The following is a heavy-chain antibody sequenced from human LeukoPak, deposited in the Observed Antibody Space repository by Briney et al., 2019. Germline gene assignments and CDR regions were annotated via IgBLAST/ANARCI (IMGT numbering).Heavy chain of an antibody. CDR1: GYTFTGYY. Sequence: ASVKVSCKASGYTFTGYYMHWVRQAPGQGLEWMGWINPNSGGTNYAQKFQGRVTMTRDTSISTAYMELSRLRSDDTAVYYCARGQFSGWQPFDYWGQGTLVTVSS. D-gene: IGHD6-19*01. J-gene: IGHJ4*02. CDR3: ARGQFSGWQPFDY. CDR2: INPNSGGT. V-gene: IGHV1-2*02.